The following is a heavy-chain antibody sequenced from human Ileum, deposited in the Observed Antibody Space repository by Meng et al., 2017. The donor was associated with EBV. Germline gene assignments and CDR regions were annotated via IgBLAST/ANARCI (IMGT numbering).Heavy chain of an antibody. CDR1: GASVDSGDYH. V-gene: IGHV4-30-4*08. CDR3: NASTAGGGGLGS. D-gene: IGHD3-16*01. J-gene: IGHJ5*02. CDR2: TYNGWST. Sequence: VQLQRPAPGLGQPSEALAPPRPFVGASVDSGDYHWSWARQPPGKGLECIGDTYNGWSTYYNPSLKSRVSMSVDTSKNQFSLTLSPVTAADTAVYYCNASTAGGGGLGSWGQGTLVTVSS.